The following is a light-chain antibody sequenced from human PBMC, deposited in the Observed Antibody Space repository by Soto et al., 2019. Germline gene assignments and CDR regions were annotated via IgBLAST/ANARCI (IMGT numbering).Light chain of an antibody. CDR1: QSVGTY. CDR2: DAV. Sequence: EIVLTQSPGTLSLSPGERATLSCGASQSVGTYLAWYQQKPGQAPRLVIYDAVNRATGIPARFSGSGSGTDFTLTIIGLEPEDFAVYYCQQRSNWATFGPGTKVDIK. V-gene: IGKV3-11*01. CDR3: QQRSNWAT. J-gene: IGKJ3*01.